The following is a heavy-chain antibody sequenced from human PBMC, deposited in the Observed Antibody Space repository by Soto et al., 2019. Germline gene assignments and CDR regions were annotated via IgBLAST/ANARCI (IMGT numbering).Heavy chain of an antibody. CDR3: ARDHLYSSSHQRAFDI. D-gene: IGHD6-6*01. CDR2: IIPIFGTA. Sequence: QVQLVQSGAEVKKPGSSVKVSCKASGGTFSRYAISWVRQAPGQGLEWMGGIIPIFGTANYAQKFQGRVTITADKSTSTAYMELSSLRSEDTAVYYCARDHLYSSSHQRAFDIWGQGTMVTVSS. V-gene: IGHV1-69*06. J-gene: IGHJ3*02. CDR1: GGTFSRYA.